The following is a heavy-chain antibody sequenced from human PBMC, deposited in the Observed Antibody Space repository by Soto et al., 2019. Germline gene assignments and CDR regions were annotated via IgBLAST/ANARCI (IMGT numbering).Heavy chain of an antibody. V-gene: IGHV3-21*01. CDR2: ISSSSSYI. CDR1: GFTFSSYS. J-gene: IGHJ4*02. Sequence: GGSLRLSCAASGFTFSSYSMNWVRQAPGKGLEWVSSISSSSSYIYYADSVKGRFTISRDNAKNSLYLQMNSLRAEDTAVYYCAREHARSWYDENVEVDYWGQGTLVTVSS. D-gene: IGHD6-13*01. CDR3: AREHARSWYDENVEVDY.